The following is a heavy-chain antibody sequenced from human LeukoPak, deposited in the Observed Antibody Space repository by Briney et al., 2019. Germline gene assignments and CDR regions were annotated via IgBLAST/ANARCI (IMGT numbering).Heavy chain of an antibody. Sequence: SETLSLTCAVYGGSFSGYYWSWIRQPLGEGLEWIGYVYYSGTTDYNPSLKSRVTISIDTSKNQLSLKLTSATAADTAVYYCARHGGGSNSVFYSDYWGQGALVTVSS. V-gene: IGHV4-59*08. CDR3: ARHGGGSNSVFYSDY. CDR2: VYYSGTT. CDR1: GGSFSGYY. D-gene: IGHD3-16*01. J-gene: IGHJ4*02.